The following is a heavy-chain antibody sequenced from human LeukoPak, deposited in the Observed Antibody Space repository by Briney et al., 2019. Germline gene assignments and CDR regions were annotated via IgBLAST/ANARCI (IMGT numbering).Heavy chain of an antibody. CDR2: INPSGGST. CDR1: GGTFSSYA. D-gene: IGHD3-22*01. J-gene: IGHJ3*02. CDR3: ARALQSGYDSSGYYYDDAFDI. Sequence: GSSVKVSCKASGGTFSSYAISWVRQAPGQGLEWMGIINPSGGSTSYAQKFQGRVTMTRDMSTSTVYMELSSLRSEDTAVYYCARALQSGYDSSGYYYDDAFDIWGQGTMVTVSS. V-gene: IGHV1-46*01.